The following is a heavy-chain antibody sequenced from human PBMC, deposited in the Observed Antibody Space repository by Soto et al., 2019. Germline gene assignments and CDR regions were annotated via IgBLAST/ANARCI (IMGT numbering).Heavy chain of an antibody. CDR3: ARGPYGDKVDY. CDR2: IYDGGTT. J-gene: IGHJ4*02. Sequence: QVQLQESGPGLVKPSQTLSLTCTVSGGSISSNDYCWSWIRQPPDRGLEWIGHIYDGGTTYSKPSLKSRITRSVDTSKTQFSLKMKSVSAADTAVYYCARGPYGDKVDYWGQGILVTVSS. CDR1: GGSISSNDYC. V-gene: IGHV4-30-4*01. D-gene: IGHD3-16*01.